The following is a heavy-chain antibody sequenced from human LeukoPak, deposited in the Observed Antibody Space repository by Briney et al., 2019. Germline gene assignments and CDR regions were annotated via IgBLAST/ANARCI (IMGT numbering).Heavy chain of an antibody. V-gene: IGHV3-7*03. D-gene: IGHD2-2*01. CDR2: IRQDGNDK. J-gene: IGHJ6*03. Sequence: GGSLRLSCAASEFTFSNYWMSWVRQAPGKGLEWVANIRQDGNDKKYVDSVKGRFTISRDHSKNTLYLQMSSLRAEDTAVYYCGAAAKARDSYYYYMDVWGKGTTVTVSS. CDR1: EFTFSNYW. CDR3: GAAAKARDSYYYYMDV.